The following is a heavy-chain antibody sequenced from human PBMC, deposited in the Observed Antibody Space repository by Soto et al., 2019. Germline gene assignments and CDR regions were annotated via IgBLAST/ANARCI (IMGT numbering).Heavy chain of an antibody. Sequence: GGSLRLSCAASGFTFSSYWMSWVRQAPGKGLEWVANIKQDGSEKYYVDSVKGRFTISRDNAKNSLYLQMNSLRAEDTAVYYFARETYYYGSGSYENWFDPWGQGTLVTVSS. V-gene: IGHV3-7*01. D-gene: IGHD3-10*01. CDR2: IKQDGSEK. J-gene: IGHJ5*02. CDR1: GFTFSSYW. CDR3: ARETYYYGSGSYENWFDP.